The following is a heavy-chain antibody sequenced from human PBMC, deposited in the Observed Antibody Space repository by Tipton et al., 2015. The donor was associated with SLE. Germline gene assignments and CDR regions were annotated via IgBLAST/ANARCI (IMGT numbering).Heavy chain of an antibody. D-gene: IGHD5-24*01. CDR2: IISSSSTI. J-gene: IGHJ4*02. Sequence: SLRLSCAASGFTLSSYSMNWVRQAPGKGLEWVSYIISSSSTIYYADSVKGRFTISRDNAKNSLYLQMNSLRAEDTAVYYCSRAEMATSDFDYWGQGTLVTVSS. CDR1: GFTLSSYS. CDR3: SRAEMATSDFDY. V-gene: IGHV3-48*01.